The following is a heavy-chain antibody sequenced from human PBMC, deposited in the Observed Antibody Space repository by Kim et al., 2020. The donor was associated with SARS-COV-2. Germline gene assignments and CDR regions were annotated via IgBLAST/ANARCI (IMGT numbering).Heavy chain of an antibody. CDR3: ARDMRYCTSTSCYGQGDYGMDV. CDR2: ISTTGDYI. J-gene: IGHJ6*02. V-gene: IGHV3-21*01. CDR1: GFTFSFHS. D-gene: IGHD2-2*01. Sequence: GGSLRLPCAASGPASGFTFSFHSMNWVRQAPGKGLEWVSSISTTGDYIFYADSVKGRFTIARDNAQYSVSLQMSSLRVEDSAVYYCARDMRYCTSTSCYGQGDYGMDVWGQGTTVSVSS.